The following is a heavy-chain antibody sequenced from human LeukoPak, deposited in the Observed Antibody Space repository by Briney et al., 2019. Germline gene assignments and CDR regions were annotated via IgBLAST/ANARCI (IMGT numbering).Heavy chain of an antibody. CDR3: TTGRGYYSYYMDV. Sequence: ASVKVSCKASGGTFTSYDINWVRQATGQGLEWMGWMNPNSGNTGYAQKFQGRVTMTEDTSTETAHMELSSLRSEDTAVYYCTTGRGYYSYYMDVWGKGTTVTVSS. V-gene: IGHV1-8*01. CDR1: GGTFTSYD. D-gene: IGHD3-3*01. CDR2: MNPNSGNT. J-gene: IGHJ6*03.